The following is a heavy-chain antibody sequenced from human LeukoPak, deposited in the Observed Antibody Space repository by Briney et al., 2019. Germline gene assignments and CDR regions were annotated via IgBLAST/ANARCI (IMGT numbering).Heavy chain of an antibody. V-gene: IGHV3-53*05. CDR3: ARVSRAYYYYGMDV. CDR2: IYSDGST. J-gene: IGHJ6*02. CDR1: GFTVSSNY. Sequence: GGSLRLSCAASGFTVSSNYMSWVRQAPGKGLEWVSVIYSDGSTYYADSVKGRFTISRDNSKNTLYLQMNSLRAEDTAVYYCARVSRAYYYYGMDVWGQGTTVTVSS.